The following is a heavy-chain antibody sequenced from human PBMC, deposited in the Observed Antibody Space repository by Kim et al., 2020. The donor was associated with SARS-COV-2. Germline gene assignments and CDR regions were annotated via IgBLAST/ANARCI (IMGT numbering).Heavy chain of an antibody. D-gene: IGHD3-16*01. CDR2: IYNVGNK. J-gene: IGHJ4*02. Sequence: GGSLRLSCAASGFSVNNNYMSWVRQAPGKGLEWVSVIYNVGNKYYADSVRGRFAISRDISKNTLDLQLTSLRAEDTAVYYCTGWGGGFDYWGQGTLVTVS. CDR3: TGWGGGFDY. CDR1: GFSVNNNY. V-gene: IGHV3-53*01.